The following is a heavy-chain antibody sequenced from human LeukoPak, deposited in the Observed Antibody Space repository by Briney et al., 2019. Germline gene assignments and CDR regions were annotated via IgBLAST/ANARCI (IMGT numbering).Heavy chain of an antibody. CDR1: GGSISSSSYY. CDR3: ARPADDSSGYYDSGDY. J-gene: IGHJ4*02. V-gene: IGHV4-39*01. CDR2: IYYSGST. D-gene: IGHD3-22*01. Sequence: KSSETLSLTCTVSGGSISSSSYYWGWIRQPPGKGLEWIGSIYYSGSTYYNPSLKSRVTISVDTSKNQFSLKLSSVTAADTAVYYCARPADDSSGYYDSGDYWGQGTLVTVSS.